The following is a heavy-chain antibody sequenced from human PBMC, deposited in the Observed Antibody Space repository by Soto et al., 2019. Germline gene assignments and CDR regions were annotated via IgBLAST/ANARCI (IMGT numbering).Heavy chain of an antibody. CDR3: ASSSPYYYMDV. D-gene: IGHD6-6*01. CDR1: GGSISSYY. V-gene: IGHV4-59*01. CDR2: IYYSGST. J-gene: IGHJ6*03. Sequence: SETLSLTCTVSGGSISSYYWSWIRQPPGKGLEWIGYIYYSGSTNYNPSLKSRVTISVDTSKNQLSLKLSSVTAADTAVYYCASSSPYYYMDVWGKGTTVTVSS.